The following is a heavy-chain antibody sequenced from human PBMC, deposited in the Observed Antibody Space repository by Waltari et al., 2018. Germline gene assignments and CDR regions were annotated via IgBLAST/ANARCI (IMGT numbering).Heavy chain of an antibody. CDR1: GYSISSGYY. V-gene: IGHV4-38-2*02. D-gene: IGHD6-19*01. CDR2: IYHSGST. CDR3: ARDPYSSGWYENWFDP. J-gene: IGHJ5*02. Sequence: QVQLQESGPGLVKPSETLSLTCAVSGYSISSGYYWGWIRQPPGKGLEWIGSIYHSGSTYYNPSVKSRVTISVDTSKNQFSLQLSSVTAADTAVYYCARDPYSSGWYENWFDPWGQGTLVTVSS.